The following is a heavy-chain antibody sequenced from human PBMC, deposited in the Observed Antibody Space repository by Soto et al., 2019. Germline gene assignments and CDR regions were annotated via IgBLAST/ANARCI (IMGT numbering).Heavy chain of an antibody. D-gene: IGHD6-13*01. CDR2: ISWNSGSI. J-gene: IGHJ6*02. CDR3: AKGLAAAGNYYYYYGMDV. CDR1: GFTFDDYA. Sequence: GGSLRLSCAASGFTFDDYAMHWVRQAPGKGLEWVSGISWNSGSIGYADSVKGRFTISRDNAKNSLYLQMNSLRAEDTALYYCAKGLAAAGNYYYYYGMDVWGQGTTVTVSS. V-gene: IGHV3-9*01.